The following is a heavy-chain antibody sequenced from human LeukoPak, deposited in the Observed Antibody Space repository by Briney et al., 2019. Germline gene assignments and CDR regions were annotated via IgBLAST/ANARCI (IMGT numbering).Heavy chain of an antibody. CDR1: RFTFSTYS. Sequence: GGSLRLSCAASRFTFSTYSMNWVRHAPGKGLEWVSYLSSSTSTIYYADSVKGRFTISRDNAKNSLYLQMNSLRAEDTAVYYCARKGEGSSSWYPYYYYMDVWGKGTTVTVSS. CDR2: LSSSTSTI. J-gene: IGHJ6*03. CDR3: ARKGEGSSSWYPYYYYMDV. D-gene: IGHD6-13*01. V-gene: IGHV3-48*01.